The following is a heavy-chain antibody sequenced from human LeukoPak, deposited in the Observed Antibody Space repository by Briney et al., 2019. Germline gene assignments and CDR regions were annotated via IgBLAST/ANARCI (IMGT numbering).Heavy chain of an antibody. CDR2: ISWNSGSI. Sequence: GRSLRLSCAASGFTFDDHAMHWVRQAPGKGLEWVSGISWNSGSIGYADSVKGRFTISRDNAKNSLYLQMNSPRAEDMALYYCAKDEFVASDFTGAFDIWGQGTMVTVSS. D-gene: IGHD2-8*02. CDR3: AKDEFVASDFTGAFDI. J-gene: IGHJ3*02. CDR1: GFTFDDHA. V-gene: IGHV3-9*03.